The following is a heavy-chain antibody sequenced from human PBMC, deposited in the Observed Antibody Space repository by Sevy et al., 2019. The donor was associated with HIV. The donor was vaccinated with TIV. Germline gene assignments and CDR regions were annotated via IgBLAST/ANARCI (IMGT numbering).Heavy chain of an antibody. V-gene: IGHV4-4*02. D-gene: IGHD2-2*01. CDR1: GGSISSSNW. J-gene: IGHJ6*02. CDR2: IYHSGST. CDR3: AREVGYCSSTSCYHYYGMDV. Sequence: SETLSLTCAVSGGSISSSNWWSWVHQPPGKGLEWIGEIYHSGSTNYNPSLKSRVTISVDKSKNQFSLKLSSVTAADTAVYYCAREVGYCSSTSCYHYYGMDVWGQGTTVTVSS.